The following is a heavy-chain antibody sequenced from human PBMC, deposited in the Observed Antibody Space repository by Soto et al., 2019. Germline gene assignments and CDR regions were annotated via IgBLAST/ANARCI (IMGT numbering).Heavy chain of an antibody. Sequence: GGSLRLSCAASGFTFSAYTINWVRQAPGKGLECVASITRVSNHIYFADSVKGRFTLSRDNAKNSVYLQMNSLRAEDTAIYFCARPFIVGSTTLGYWGQGTLVTVSS. D-gene: IGHD1-26*01. CDR1: GFTFSAYT. CDR3: ARPFIVGSTTLGY. CDR2: ITRVSNHI. J-gene: IGHJ4*02. V-gene: IGHV3-21*01.